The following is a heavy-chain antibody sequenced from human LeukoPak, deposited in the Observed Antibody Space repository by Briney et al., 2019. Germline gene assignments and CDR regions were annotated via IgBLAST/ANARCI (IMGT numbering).Heavy chain of an antibody. CDR1: GLTFSSYA. D-gene: IGHD2-2*01. V-gene: IGHV3-64D*09. Sequence: GGSLRLSCSASGLTFSSYAMHWVRQAPGKGLEYVSGISSNGGSTYYADSVKGRFTISRDNSKNTLYLQMSSLRGEDTAVYYCVKGYCSSTSCYAFDYWGQGTLVTVSS. CDR2: ISSNGGST. CDR3: VKGYCSSTSCYAFDY. J-gene: IGHJ4*02.